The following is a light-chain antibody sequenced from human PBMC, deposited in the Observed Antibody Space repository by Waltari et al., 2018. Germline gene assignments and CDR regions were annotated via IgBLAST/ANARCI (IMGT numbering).Light chain of an antibody. CDR2: GAS. V-gene: IGKV3-20*01. J-gene: IGKJ1*01. CDR3: QHYVRLPVT. Sequence: IVLTQSPGTLSLSPGERVTLSCRASQSVSSALAWYQQKPGQAPRLLWYGASTRATGIPDRFSGSGSGTDFSLTISRLEPEDVAVYYCQHYVRLPVTFGQGTKVEIK. CDR1: QSVSSA.